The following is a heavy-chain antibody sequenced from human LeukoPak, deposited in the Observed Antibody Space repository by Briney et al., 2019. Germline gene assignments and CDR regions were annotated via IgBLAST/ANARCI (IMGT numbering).Heavy chain of an antibody. V-gene: IGHV4-39*07. J-gene: IGHJ5*02. CDR1: GGSISSSSYY. D-gene: IGHD2-2*01. Sequence: SETLSLTCTVSGGSISSSSYYWGWIRQPPGKGLEWIGSIYYSGTTDYNPSLKNRVTISVDTSKNQFSLKLSSVTAADTAVYYCARHLGYCSSTSCYPWFDPWGQGTLVTVSS. CDR3: ARHLGYCSSTSCYPWFDP. CDR2: IYYSGTT.